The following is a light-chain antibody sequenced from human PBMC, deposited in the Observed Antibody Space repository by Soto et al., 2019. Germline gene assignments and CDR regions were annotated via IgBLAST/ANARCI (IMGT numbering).Light chain of an antibody. Sequence: QPVLTQPPSVSGAPGQRVTISCTGSSSNIGAGYDVHWYQQLPGTPPKLLIYGNSNRPSGVPDRISGSKSGTSASLAITGLQAEDEADYYCQSYDSSLSGYVVFGGGTKLTVL. CDR2: GNS. J-gene: IGLJ2*01. CDR3: QSYDSSLSGYVV. V-gene: IGLV1-40*01. CDR1: SSNIGAGYD.